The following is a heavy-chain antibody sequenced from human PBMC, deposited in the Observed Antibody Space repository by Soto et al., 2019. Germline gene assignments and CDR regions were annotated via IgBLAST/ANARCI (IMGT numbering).Heavy chain of an antibody. CDR3: ASAPNGDYVLFK. D-gene: IGHD4-17*01. CDR1: GGSISSLH. J-gene: IGHJ4*02. CDR2: IYSSGTT. Sequence: QVRLQESGPGLVKPSETLSLTCTVSGGSISSLHWNWIRQPPGKGLEWIGYIYSSGTTNYNPSLKSRVTISVDTSRNQFSLRLRSVTAADTAVYYCASAPNGDYVLFKWGQGTLVTVSS. V-gene: IGHV4-4*08.